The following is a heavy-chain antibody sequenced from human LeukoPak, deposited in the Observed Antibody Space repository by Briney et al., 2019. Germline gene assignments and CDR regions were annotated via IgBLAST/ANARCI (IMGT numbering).Heavy chain of an antibody. Sequence: SETLSLTCTVSGYSISSGYYWGWIRQPPGKGLEWIGSIYHGGSTYYNPSLKSRVTISVDTSKHQFSLKPSSVTAADAAVYYCAREPAGLRSGSYYRHFDYWDQGTLVTVSS. CDR1: GYSISSGYY. CDR3: AREPAGLRSGSYYRHFDY. V-gene: IGHV4-38-2*02. D-gene: IGHD3-10*01. CDR2: IYHGGST. J-gene: IGHJ4*02.